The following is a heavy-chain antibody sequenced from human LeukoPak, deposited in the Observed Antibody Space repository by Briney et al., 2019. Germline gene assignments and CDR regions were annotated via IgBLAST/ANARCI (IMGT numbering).Heavy chain of an antibody. CDR1: GYSFSYYG. CDR2: ISYDGSNK. D-gene: IGHD2-21*02. V-gene: IGHV3-30*18. Sequence: SGRSLRLSCAASGYSFSYYGMDWVRQAPGKGLEWVAVISYDGSNKKYADSVKGRFTISRDNSKNTLYLQMNSLRPDDTAVYYCGKASCGFDCYSDYWGQGTLVTVSS. CDR3: GKASCGFDCYSDY. J-gene: IGHJ4*02.